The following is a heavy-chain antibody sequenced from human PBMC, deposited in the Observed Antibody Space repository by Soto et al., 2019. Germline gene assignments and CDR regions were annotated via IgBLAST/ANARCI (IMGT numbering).Heavy chain of an antibody. D-gene: IGHD3-3*01. J-gene: IGHJ6*02. CDR3: AKDRGEEGLKFLEWFGGMDV. V-gene: IGHV3-74*01. CDR1: GFTVSNYW. Sequence: GSLRLSCAASGFTVSNYWMNWVRQAAGKGLVWVSHIKSDGTTSYADSVEGRFTASRDDAKNTFYLQMNSLRAEDTAVYYCAKDRGEEGLKFLEWFGGMDVWGHGTTVTVSS. CDR2: IKSDGTT.